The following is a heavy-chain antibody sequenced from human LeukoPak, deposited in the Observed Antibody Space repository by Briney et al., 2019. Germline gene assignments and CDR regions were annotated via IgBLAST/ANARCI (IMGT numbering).Heavy chain of an antibody. CDR2: INSDGSST. J-gene: IGHJ5*02. CDR1: GFTFSSYW. CDR3: ARVRVPDGYNYVGLYNWFDP. Sequence: GGSQRLSCAASGFTFSSYWMHWVRQAPGKGLVWVSRINSDGSSTSYADSVKGRFTISRDNAKNTLYLQMNSLRAEDTAVYYCARVRVPDGYNYVGLYNWFDPWGQGTLVTVSS. V-gene: IGHV3-74*01. D-gene: IGHD5-24*01.